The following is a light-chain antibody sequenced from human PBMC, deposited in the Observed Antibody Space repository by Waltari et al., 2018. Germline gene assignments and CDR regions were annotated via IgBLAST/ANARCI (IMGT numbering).Light chain of an antibody. CDR1: QSLSNY. CDR3: QQRRNWPLT. V-gene: IGKV3-11*01. J-gene: IGKJ4*01. Sequence: DIVLTQSPATLSLPPGERATLSCRASQSLSNYLAWYQQKPGQAPRLLIYDTSNRATGIPARFSGSGFGTDFTLTISSLEPEDFAVYYCQQRRNWPLTFGGGTKVEIK. CDR2: DTS.